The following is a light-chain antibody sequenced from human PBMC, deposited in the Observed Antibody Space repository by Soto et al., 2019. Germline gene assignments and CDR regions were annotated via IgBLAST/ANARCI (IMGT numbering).Light chain of an antibody. V-gene: IGLV2-14*03. J-gene: IGLJ1*01. Sequence: QSVLTQPASVSEAPGQSITISCSGSSSNIGDSNYVSWYQQHPGKAPKLVIYDDSHRPSGVSNRFSGSKSANSASLTISGLQAEDEADYYCSSFRSSSNAYVFGTGTKLTVL. CDR1: SSNIGDSNY. CDR2: DDS. CDR3: SSFRSSSNAYV.